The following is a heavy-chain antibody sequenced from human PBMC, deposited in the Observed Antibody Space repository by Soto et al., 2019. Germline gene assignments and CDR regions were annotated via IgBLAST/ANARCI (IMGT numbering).Heavy chain of an antibody. D-gene: IGHD6-25*01. V-gene: IGHV3-33*01. CDR2: IQYDGSNK. CDR3: ARGGSSGDY. Sequence: GGSLRLSCVASGFTFSNYGMHWVRQAPGKGLEWVAVIQYDGSNKYYADSLKGRFTISRDNSKNTLYLQMNTLTAEDTAVYHCARGGSSGDYWGQGTLVTV. J-gene: IGHJ4*02. CDR1: GFTFSNYG.